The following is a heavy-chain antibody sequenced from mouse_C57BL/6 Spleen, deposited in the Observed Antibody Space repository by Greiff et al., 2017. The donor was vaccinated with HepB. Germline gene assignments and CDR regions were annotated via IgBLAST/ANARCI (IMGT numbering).Heavy chain of an antibody. J-gene: IGHJ3*01. CDR3: APLYGSSYSAWFAY. Sequence: EVQLQQSGPELVKPGASVKISCKASGYSFTDYNMNWVKQSNGKSLEWIGVINPNYGTTSYTQKFKGKATLTVDQSSSTAYMQLNSLTSEDSAVYYGAPLYGSSYSAWFAYWGQGTLVTVSA. D-gene: IGHD1-1*01. CDR2: INPNYGTT. V-gene: IGHV1-39*01. CDR1: GYSFTDYN.